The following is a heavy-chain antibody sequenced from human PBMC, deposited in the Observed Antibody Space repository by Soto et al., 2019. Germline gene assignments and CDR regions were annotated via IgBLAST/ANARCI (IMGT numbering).Heavy chain of an antibody. CDR1: GFTFSSYA. CDR3: AKDQYQLFFYYGMDV. Sequence: GGSMRLSCAASGFTFSSYAMSWVRQAPGKGPEWVSVISGGGGGSTYYADSVKGRFTISRDNSKNTLYLLMNSLRAEDTAVYYCAKDQYQLFFYYGMDVWGQGTTVTVSS. V-gene: IGHV3-23*01. D-gene: IGHD2-2*01. CDR2: ISGGGGGST. J-gene: IGHJ6*02.